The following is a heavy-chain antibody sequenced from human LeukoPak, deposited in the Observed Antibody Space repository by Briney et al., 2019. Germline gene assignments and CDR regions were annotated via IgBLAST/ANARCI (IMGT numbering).Heavy chain of an antibody. Sequence: GGSLRLSCAASGFTFDDYAMHWVRHAPRKDLEWVSGISWNSGSIGYADSVKGRFTISRDNAKNSLYLQMNSLRAEDTALYYCAKDDPSGSYSSFDYWGQGTLVTVSS. D-gene: IGHD1-26*01. CDR1: GFTFDDYA. V-gene: IGHV3-9*01. CDR2: ISWNSGSI. CDR3: AKDDPSGSYSSFDY. J-gene: IGHJ4*02.